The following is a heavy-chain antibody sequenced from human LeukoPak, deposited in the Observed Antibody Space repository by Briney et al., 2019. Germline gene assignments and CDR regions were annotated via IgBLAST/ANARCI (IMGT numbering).Heavy chain of an antibody. D-gene: IGHD2-2*02. V-gene: IGHV3-20*04. J-gene: IGHJ4*02. CDR3: ARVGHCSSTSCYTPIDY. CDR2: INWNGGST. Sequence: GGSLRLSCAVSGFTFDDYGMSWVRQAPGKGLEWVSGINWNGGSTGYADSVKGRFTISRDNAKNSLYLQMNSLRAEDTALYYCARVGHCSSTSCYTPIDYWGQGTLVTVSS. CDR1: GFTFDDYG.